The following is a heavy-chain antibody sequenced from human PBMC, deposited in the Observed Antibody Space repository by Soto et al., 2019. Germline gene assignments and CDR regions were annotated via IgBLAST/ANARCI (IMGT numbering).Heavy chain of an antibody. CDR1: GFTFSSYA. Sequence: EVQLLEAGGNLIQPGGSLRLSCAASGFTFSSYAMSWVRQAPGQGLEWLSAISGPGATIYYADSVKGRFTISRDNSKNTLXXXXXXXXXXXTAVYYCAKMLTMVRGVTGLRDFDFWGQGTLVTVSS. D-gene: IGHD3-10*01. CDR3: AKMLTMVRGVTGLRDFDF. CDR2: ISGPGATI. V-gene: IGHV3-23*01. J-gene: IGHJ4*02.